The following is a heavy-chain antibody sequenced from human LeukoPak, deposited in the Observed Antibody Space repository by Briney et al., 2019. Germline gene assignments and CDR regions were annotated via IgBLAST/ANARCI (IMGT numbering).Heavy chain of an antibody. Sequence: GRSLRLSCAASGFTFSRYGMHWVRQAPGKGLDWVAIIWYDGNNKYYADSVKGRFTISRDNSKNTLYLQMNSLRAEDTAVYYCARGGSGSYYSYFDSWGQGTLVTVS. D-gene: IGHD1-26*01. J-gene: IGHJ4*02. V-gene: IGHV3-33*01. CDR3: ARGGSGSYYSYFDS. CDR2: IWYDGNNK. CDR1: GFTFSRYG.